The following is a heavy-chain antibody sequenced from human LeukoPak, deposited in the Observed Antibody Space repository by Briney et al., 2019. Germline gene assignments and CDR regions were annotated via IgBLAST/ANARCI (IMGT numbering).Heavy chain of an antibody. CDR3: ARGAGIADAFDI. CDR2: ISGSGGST. CDR1: GFTFSSYG. Sequence: PGRSLRLSCAASGFTFSSYGMHWVRQAPGKGLEWVSAISGSGGSTYYADSVKGRFTIPRDNSKNTLYLQMNSLRAEDTAVYYCARGAGIADAFDIWGQGTMVTVSS. V-gene: IGHV3-NL1*01. D-gene: IGHD6-13*01. J-gene: IGHJ3*02.